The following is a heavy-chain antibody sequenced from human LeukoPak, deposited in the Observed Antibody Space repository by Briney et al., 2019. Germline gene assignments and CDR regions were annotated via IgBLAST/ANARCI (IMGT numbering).Heavy chain of an antibody. CDR1: GLTFSTYS. Sequence: GGSLRLSCAASGLTFSTYSMNWVRQAPGKGLEWVSSISSSSSYIYYADSVKGRFTISRDNAKKSVYLQMNSLRAEDTAVYYCARRRITMVRGVKLNWFDPWGQGTLVTVSS. CDR3: ARRRITMVRGVKLNWFDP. CDR2: ISSSSSYI. D-gene: IGHD3-10*01. V-gene: IGHV3-21*01. J-gene: IGHJ5*02.